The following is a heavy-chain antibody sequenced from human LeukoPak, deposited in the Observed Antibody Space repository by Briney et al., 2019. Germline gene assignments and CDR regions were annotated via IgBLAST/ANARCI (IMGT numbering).Heavy chain of an antibody. D-gene: IGHD3-10*01. V-gene: IGHV4-38-2*01. J-gene: IGHJ4*02. CDR3: ARHSMVRGVIRSGLTQFDY. CDR1: GYSISSGYY. Sequence: SETLSLTCAVSGYSISSGYYWGWIRQPPGKGLEWIGSIYHSGSTYYNPSLKSRVTISVATSKNQFSLKLSSVTAADTAVYYCARHSMVRGVIRSGLTQFDYWGQGTLVTVSS. CDR2: IYHSGST.